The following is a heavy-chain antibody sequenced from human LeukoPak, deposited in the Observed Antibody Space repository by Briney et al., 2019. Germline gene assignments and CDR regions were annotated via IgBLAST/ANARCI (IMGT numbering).Heavy chain of an antibody. Sequence: GGSLRLSCAASGFTFSSYGMHWVRQAPGKGLEWVAFIRYDGSNKYYADSVKGRFTISRDNSKNTLYLQMSSLRAEDTAVYYCAREHWASKGRLEQQLARGYFDYWGQGTLVTVSS. D-gene: IGHD6-13*01. CDR3: AREHWASKGRLEQQLARGYFDY. V-gene: IGHV3-30*02. J-gene: IGHJ4*02. CDR1: GFTFSSYG. CDR2: IRYDGSNK.